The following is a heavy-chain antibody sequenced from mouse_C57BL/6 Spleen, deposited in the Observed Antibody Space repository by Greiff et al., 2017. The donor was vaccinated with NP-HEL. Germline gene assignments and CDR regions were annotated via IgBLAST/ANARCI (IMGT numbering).Heavy chain of an antibody. CDR2: ISSGGSYT. J-gene: IGHJ4*01. CDR3: ARHIDSSGYGHYYAMDY. D-gene: IGHD3-2*02. V-gene: IGHV5-6*01. CDR1: GFTFSSYG. Sequence: EVKLMESGGDLVKPGGSLKLSCAASGFTFSSYGMSWVRQTPDKRLEWVATISSGGSYTYYPDSVKGRFTISRDNAKNTLYLQMSSLKSEDTAMYYCARHIDSSGYGHYYAMDYWGQGTSVTVSS.